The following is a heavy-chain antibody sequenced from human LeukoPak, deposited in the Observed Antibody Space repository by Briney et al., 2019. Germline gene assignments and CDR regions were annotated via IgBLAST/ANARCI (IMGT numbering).Heavy chain of an antibody. J-gene: IGHJ4*02. V-gene: IGHV3-64D*06. Sequence: GGSLRLFCSASGFTFSSYAMHWVRQAPGKGLEYVSAISSNGGSTYYADSVKGRFTISRDNSKNTLYLQMSSLRAEDTAVYYCTRVGYIDEGIDYWGQGTLVTVSS. CDR2: ISSNGGST. CDR3: TRVGYIDEGIDY. D-gene: IGHD5-24*01. CDR1: GFTFSSYA.